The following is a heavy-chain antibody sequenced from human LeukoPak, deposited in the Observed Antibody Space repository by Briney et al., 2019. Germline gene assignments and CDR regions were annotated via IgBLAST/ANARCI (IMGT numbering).Heavy chain of an antibody. Sequence: SETLSLTCAVYGGSFSGYYWSRIRQPPGKELEWIGEINHSGSTNYNPSLKSRVTISVDTSKNQFSLKLSSVTAADTAVYYCARALAKAITIFGVVTHYHYGMDVWGQGTTVTVSS. CDR2: INHSGST. CDR3: ARALAKAITIFGVVTHYHYGMDV. V-gene: IGHV4-34*01. CDR1: GGSFSGYY. J-gene: IGHJ6*02. D-gene: IGHD3-3*01.